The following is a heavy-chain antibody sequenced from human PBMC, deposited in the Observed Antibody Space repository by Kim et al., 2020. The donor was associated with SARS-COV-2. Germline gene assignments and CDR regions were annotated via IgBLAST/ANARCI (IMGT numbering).Heavy chain of an antibody. CDR1: GFTFSSNY. CDR3: ARLVAVAADY. D-gene: IGHD6-13*01. CDR2: IYSGGST. V-gene: IGHV3-66*02. J-gene: IGHJ4*02. Sequence: GGSLRLSCAASGFTFSSNYMSWVRQAPGKGLEWVSVIYSGGSTYYADSVKGQFTISSDNSKNTLYLQMNSLRAEDTAVYYCARLVAVAADYWGQGTLVTVTS.